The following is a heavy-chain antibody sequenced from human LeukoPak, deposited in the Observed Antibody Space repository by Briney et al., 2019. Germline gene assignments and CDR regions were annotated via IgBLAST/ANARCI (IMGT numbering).Heavy chain of an antibody. V-gene: IGHV1-18*01. J-gene: IGHJ5*02. Sequence: ASVEVSCKASGYTFTSYGISWVRQAPGQGLEWMGWISAYNGNTNYAQKLQGRVTMTTDTSTSTAYMELRSLRSDDTAVCYCARDIVAARRDNWFDPWGQGTLVTVSS. CDR1: GYTFTSYG. D-gene: IGHD6-6*01. CDR3: ARDIVAARRDNWFDP. CDR2: ISAYNGNT.